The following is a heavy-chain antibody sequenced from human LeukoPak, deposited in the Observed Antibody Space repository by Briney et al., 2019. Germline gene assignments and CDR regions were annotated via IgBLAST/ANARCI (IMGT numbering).Heavy chain of an antibody. CDR3: ARGPGGVTTVLDY. V-gene: IGHV4-34*01. CDR2: INHSGST. J-gene: IGHJ4*02. Sequence: SETLSLTCAVYGGSFSGYYWRWIRQPPGKGLEWIGEINHSGSTNYNLSLKSRVTISVDTSKNQFSLKLSSVTAADTAVYYCARGPGGVTTVLDYWGQGTLVTVSS. D-gene: IGHD4-17*01. CDR1: GGSFSGYY.